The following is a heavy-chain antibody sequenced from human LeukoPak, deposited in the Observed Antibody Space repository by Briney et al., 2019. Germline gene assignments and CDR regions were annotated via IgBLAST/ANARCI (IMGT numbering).Heavy chain of an antibody. J-gene: IGHJ1*01. CDR1: GFTFSSYA. CDR3: AKGESYYDSSGYQTPEYFQH. Sequence: GGSLRLSCAASGFTFSSYAMSWVRQAPGKGLEWVSAISGSGGSTYYADSVKGRFTISRDNSKNTLYLQMNSLRAEDTAVYYCAKGESYYDSSGYQTPEYFQHWGQGTLVTVSS. V-gene: IGHV3-23*01. CDR2: ISGSGGST. D-gene: IGHD3-22*01.